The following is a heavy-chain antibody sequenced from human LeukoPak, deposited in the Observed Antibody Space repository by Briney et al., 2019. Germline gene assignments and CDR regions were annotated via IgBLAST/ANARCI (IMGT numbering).Heavy chain of an antibody. J-gene: IGHJ6*02. D-gene: IGHD4-11*01. CDR2: ISWNSGSI. V-gene: IGHV3-9*01. CDR3: AKAPYSNFYYYGMDV. CDR1: GFTFDDYA. Sequence: GRSLRLSCAASGFTFDDYAMHWVRQAPGKGQEWVSGISWNSGSIGYADSVKGRFTISRDNAKNSLYLQMNSLRAEDTALYYCAKAPYSNFYYYGMDVWGQGTTVTVSS.